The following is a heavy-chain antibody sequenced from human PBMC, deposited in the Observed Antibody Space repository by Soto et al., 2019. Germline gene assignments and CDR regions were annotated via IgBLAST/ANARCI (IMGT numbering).Heavy chain of an antibody. V-gene: IGHV4-4*07. Sequence: SETLSLTCTVSGGSITNYYWNWVRQSAGRGLEWIGRIYPSGSPNYNPSLRSRVTVSVDTSKNQFSLKLSSVTAADTAVYYCARGHHYDFSTGYYDAHHMDVWGQGTTVTVSS. CDR2: IYPSGSP. CDR1: GGSITNYY. D-gene: IGHD3-3*01. CDR3: ARGHHYDFSTGYYDAHHMDV. J-gene: IGHJ6*02.